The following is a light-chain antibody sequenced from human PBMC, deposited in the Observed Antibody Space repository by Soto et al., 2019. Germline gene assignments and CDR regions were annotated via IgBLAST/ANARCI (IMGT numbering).Light chain of an antibody. CDR2: DAS. CDR1: QSVSSY. Sequence: TQSPSTLSPGERATLSCRASQSVSSYLAWYQQRPGQAPRLLIYDASNRATGIPARFSGSGSGTDFTLTIDNLEPEDFAIYYCQQRNNWPPITFGQGTRLEIK. J-gene: IGKJ5*01. CDR3: QQRNNWPPIT. V-gene: IGKV3-11*01.